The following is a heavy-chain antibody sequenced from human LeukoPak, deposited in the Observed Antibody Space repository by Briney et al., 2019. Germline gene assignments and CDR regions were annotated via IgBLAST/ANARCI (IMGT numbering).Heavy chain of an antibody. CDR3: ARFLKGSRLGYMDV. CDR1: GGSISSSSYY. Sequence: SETLPLTCTVSGGSISSSSYYWGWIRQPPGKGLEWIGSIYYSGSTYYNPSLKSRVTISVDTSKNQFSLKLSSVTAADTAVYYCARFLKGSRLGYMDVWGKGTTVTISS. CDR2: IYYSGST. J-gene: IGHJ6*03. V-gene: IGHV4-39*01.